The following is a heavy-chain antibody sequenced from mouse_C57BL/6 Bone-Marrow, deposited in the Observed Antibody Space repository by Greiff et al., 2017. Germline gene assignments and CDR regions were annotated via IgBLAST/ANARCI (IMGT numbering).Heavy chain of an antibody. V-gene: IGHV1-66*01. CDR2: IYPGSGNT. CDR1: GYSFTSYY. J-gene: IGHJ3*01. Sequence: VQLQQSGPELVKPGASVKISCKASGYSFTSYYIHWVKQRPGQGLEWIGWIYPGSGNTKYNEKFKGKATLTADTSSSTAYMQLSSLTSEDSAVYYCARKVYYSNYGFAYWGQGTLVTVSA. CDR3: ARKVYYSNYGFAY. D-gene: IGHD2-5*01.